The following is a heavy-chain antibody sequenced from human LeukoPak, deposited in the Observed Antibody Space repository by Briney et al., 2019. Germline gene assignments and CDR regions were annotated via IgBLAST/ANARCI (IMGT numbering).Heavy chain of an antibody. J-gene: IGHJ4*02. D-gene: IGHD1-26*01. CDR3: VRAQMGAPTDY. CDR2: ISSDGSST. Sequence: GGSLRLFCAASGFTFSSYAMYWVRQAPGKGLVWVSRISSDGSSTIYADSVKGRFTISRDIAKNTLYLQMNSLRAEDTAVYYCVRAQMGAPTDYWGQGTLVTVSS. CDR1: GFTFSSYA. V-gene: IGHV3-74*01.